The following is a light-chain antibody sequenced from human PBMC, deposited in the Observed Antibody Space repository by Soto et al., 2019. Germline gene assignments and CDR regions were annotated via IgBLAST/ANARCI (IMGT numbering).Light chain of an antibody. Sequence: IVLTQSPGILSLSPGERATLSCRASQSVTSNNFVWYQQNPGQAPTLLTYGATNRASGIPVRFSGSWSGTAFPLTSGRLQPEDFAVYYCQQYGSPVWTFGQGTKVEMK. CDR3: QQYGSPVWT. CDR2: GAT. CDR1: QSVTSNN. V-gene: IGKV3-20*01. J-gene: IGKJ1*01.